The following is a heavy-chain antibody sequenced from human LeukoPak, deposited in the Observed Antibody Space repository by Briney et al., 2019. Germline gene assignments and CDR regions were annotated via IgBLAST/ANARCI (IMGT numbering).Heavy chain of an antibody. CDR2: ISSSGSTI. CDR1: GFTFSDYY. CDR3: ARDQVDTAMVRDPFDY. D-gene: IGHD5-18*01. V-gene: IGHV3-11*01. J-gene: IGHJ4*02. Sequence: PGGALRLSCAASGFTFSDYYMSWIRQAPGEGLEWVSYISSSGSTIYYADSVKGRFTISRDNAKNSLYLQMNSLRAEDTAVYYCARDQVDTAMVRDPFDYWGQGTLVTVSS.